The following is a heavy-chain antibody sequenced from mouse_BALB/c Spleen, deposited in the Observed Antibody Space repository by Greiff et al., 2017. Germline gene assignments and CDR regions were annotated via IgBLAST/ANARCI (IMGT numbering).Heavy chain of an antibody. J-gene: IGHJ4*01. CDR2: IDPTNGNT. CDR3: ARGEYGTYAMDY. Sequence: EVQLQQSGAELVKPGASVKLSCKASGYNFKDTYMHWVKQRPGQSLEWIGRIDPTNGNTNYNQKFKGKATMTVDTSSSTAYLQLSSLTSEDTAVYYCARGEYGTYAMDYWGQGTSVTVSS. CDR1: GYNFKDTY. V-gene: IGHV14-3*02. D-gene: IGHD1-1*01.